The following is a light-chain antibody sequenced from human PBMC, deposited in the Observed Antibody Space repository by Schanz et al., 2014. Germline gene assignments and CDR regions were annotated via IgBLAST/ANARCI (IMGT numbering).Light chain of an antibody. CDR2: EGS. J-gene: IGLJ3*02. CDR3: CSYAGSNTFWV. V-gene: IGLV2-23*01. CDR1: SSDVGSYNL. Sequence: QSALTQPASVSGSPGQSITISCTGTSSDVGSYNLVSWYQQHPGKAPKLMIYEGSKRPSGVSNRFSGSKSGNTASLTISGLQAEDEADYYCCSYAGSNTFWVFGGGTKVTVL.